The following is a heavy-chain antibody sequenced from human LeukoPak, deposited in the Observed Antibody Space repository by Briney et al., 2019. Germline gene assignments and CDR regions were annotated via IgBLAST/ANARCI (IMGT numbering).Heavy chain of an antibody. CDR1: GYTFTSYY. CDR2: INPSGGST. V-gene: IGHV1-46*01. CDR3: ARADDRDTAMVIPDY. D-gene: IGHD5-18*01. Sequence: GASVKVSCKASGYTFTSYYMHWVRQAPGQGLEWMGIINPSGGSTSYAQKFQGRVTMTRDTSTSTVYMELSSLRSEDTAVYYCARADDRDTAMVIPDYWGQGTLVTVSS. J-gene: IGHJ4*02.